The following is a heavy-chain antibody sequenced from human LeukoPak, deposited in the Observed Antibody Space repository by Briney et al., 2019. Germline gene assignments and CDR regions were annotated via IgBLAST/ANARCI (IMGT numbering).Heavy chain of an antibody. D-gene: IGHD6-13*01. Sequence: PSETLSLTCAVYGGSFSGHYWSWIRQPPGKGLEWIGEINHSGSTNYDPSLKSRATISVDTSKNHFSLKLSSVTAADTAVYYCARAASQQLVGYQHWGQGTLVTVSS. J-gene: IGHJ1*01. CDR3: ARAASQQLVGYQH. CDR1: GGSFSGHY. CDR2: INHSGST. V-gene: IGHV4-34*01.